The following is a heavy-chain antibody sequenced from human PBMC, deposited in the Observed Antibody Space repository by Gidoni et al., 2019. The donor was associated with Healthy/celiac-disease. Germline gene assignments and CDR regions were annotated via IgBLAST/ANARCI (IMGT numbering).Heavy chain of an antibody. D-gene: IGHD3-22*01. CDR1: GYTFTGDY. CDR2: INPNSGGT. V-gene: IGHV1-2*04. CDR3: ARSYYDSSGYLAWFDP. Sequence: QVQLVQSGAEVKKPGASVKVSCKASGYTFTGDYMHWVRQAPGQGLEWMGWINPNSGGTNYAQKFQGWVTMTRDTSISTAYMELSRLRSDDTAVYYCARSYYDSSGYLAWFDPWGQGTLVTVSS. J-gene: IGHJ5*02.